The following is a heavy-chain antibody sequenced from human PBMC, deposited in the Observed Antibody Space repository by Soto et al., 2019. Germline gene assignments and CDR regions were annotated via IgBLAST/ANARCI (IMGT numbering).Heavy chain of an antibody. CDR1: GGSISSYY. Sequence: PSETLSLTCTVSGGSISSYYWSWIRQPPRKGLEWIGYIYYSGSTNYNPSLKSRVTISVDTPKNQVSLKLSSVTAADTAVYYCARTYDDSGPNSGGYGFDIWGQGTMVTVSS. D-gene: IGHD3-22*01. V-gene: IGHV4-59*01. CDR3: ARTYDDSGPNSGGYGFDI. CDR2: IYYSGST. J-gene: IGHJ3*02.